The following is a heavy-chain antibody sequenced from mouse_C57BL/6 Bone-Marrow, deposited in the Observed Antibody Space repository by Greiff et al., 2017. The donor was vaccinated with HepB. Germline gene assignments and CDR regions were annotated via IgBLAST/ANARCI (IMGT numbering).Heavy chain of an antibody. V-gene: IGHV2-4*01. CDR1: GFSLTSYG. J-gene: IGHJ1*03. Sequence: QVQLKESGPGLVQPSQSLSITCTVSGFSLTSYGVHWVRQPPGKGLEWLGVIWSGGSTDYNAAFISRLSISKDNSKSQVFFKMNSLQADDTAIYYCAKKNYGSRHWYFDVWGTGTTVTVSS. CDR2: IWSGGST. CDR3: AKKNYGSRHWYFDV. D-gene: IGHD1-1*01.